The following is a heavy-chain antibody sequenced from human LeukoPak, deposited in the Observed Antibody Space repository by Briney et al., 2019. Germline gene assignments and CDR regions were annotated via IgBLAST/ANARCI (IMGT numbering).Heavy chain of an antibody. J-gene: IGHJ4*02. CDR1: GFTFSSYW. CDR2: INSDGSST. V-gene: IGHV3-74*01. D-gene: IGHD5-24*01. CDR3: ARDPVEMATIPYYFDY. Sequence: GGSLRLSCAASGFTFSSYWMHWVRQAPGKGLVWVSRINSDGSSTSYADSVKGRFTISRDNAKNTLYLQMNSLRAEDTAVYYCARDPVEMATIPYYFDYWGQGTLVTVSS.